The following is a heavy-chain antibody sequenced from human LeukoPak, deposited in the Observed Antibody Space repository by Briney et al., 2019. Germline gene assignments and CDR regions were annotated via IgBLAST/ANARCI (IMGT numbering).Heavy chain of an antibody. Sequence: PRGSLRLSCEASGLTFSRSWMHWVRQAPGKGLVWVSRINNDGSTTSYADSVKGRFTISRDNSKNTLYLQMNSLRAEDTAVYYCARVSGLGMNEHYQHWGQGTLVTVPS. D-gene: IGHD3-10*01. V-gene: IGHV3-74*01. CDR1: GLTFSRSW. CDR3: ARVSGLGMNEHYQH. J-gene: IGHJ1*01. CDR2: INNDGSTT.